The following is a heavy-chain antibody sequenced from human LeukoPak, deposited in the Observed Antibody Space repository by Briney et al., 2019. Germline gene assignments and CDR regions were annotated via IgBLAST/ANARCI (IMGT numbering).Heavy chain of an antibody. CDR2: IYYSGST. CDR3: ARGTSYCSGGSCYSYYYGMDV. V-gene: IGHV4-59*01. Sequence: PSETLSLTCTVSGGSISSYCWGWIRQPPGKGLEWIGYIYYSGSTNYNPSLKSRVTISVDTSKNQFSLKLSSVAAADTAVYYCARGTSYCSGGSCYSYYYGMDVWGQGTTVTVSS. J-gene: IGHJ6*02. CDR1: GGSISSYC. D-gene: IGHD2-15*01.